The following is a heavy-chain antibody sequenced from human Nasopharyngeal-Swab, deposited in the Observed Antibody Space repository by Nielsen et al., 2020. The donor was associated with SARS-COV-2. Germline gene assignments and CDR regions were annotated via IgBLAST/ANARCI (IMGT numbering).Heavy chain of an antibody. CDR1: GFTFSAHY. Sequence: GESLNISCAASGFTFSAHYMDWVRQAPGKGREWVGRSKNKDNSYTTEYAASVKGRFTISRDDSKNSLYLQMSSLRTEDTALYYCARDLSSIWTSGLGVWGQGTTVIVSS. CDR2: SKNKDNSYTT. J-gene: IGHJ6*02. V-gene: IGHV3-72*01. D-gene: IGHD6-13*01. CDR3: ARDLSSIWTSGLGV.